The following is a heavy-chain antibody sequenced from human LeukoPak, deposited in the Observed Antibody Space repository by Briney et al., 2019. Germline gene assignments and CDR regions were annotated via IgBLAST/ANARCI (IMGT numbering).Heavy chain of an antibody. J-gene: IGHJ4*02. Sequence: PSETLSLTCTVSGGSISSYYWSWIRQPPGKGLKWIGYISYSGSTDYNPSLKSRVTISVDTSKNQFSLKLSSVTAADTAVFYCARGYTYASAFDYWGQGTLATVSS. CDR2: ISYSGST. CDR3: ARGYTYASAFDY. CDR1: GGSISSYY. V-gene: IGHV4-59*01. D-gene: IGHD5-18*01.